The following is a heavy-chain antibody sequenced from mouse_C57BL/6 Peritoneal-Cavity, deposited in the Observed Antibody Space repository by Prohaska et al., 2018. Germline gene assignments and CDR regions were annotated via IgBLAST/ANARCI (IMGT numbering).Heavy chain of an antibody. CDR3: ARRGVIYDGPFDY. Sequence: HGKSLEWIGDINPNNGGTIYNQKFKGKATLTVDKSSSTAYMELRSLTSEDTAVYYCARRGVIYDGPFDYWGQGTTLTVSS. V-gene: IGHV1-18*01. CDR2: INPNNGGT. D-gene: IGHD2-3*01. J-gene: IGHJ2*01.